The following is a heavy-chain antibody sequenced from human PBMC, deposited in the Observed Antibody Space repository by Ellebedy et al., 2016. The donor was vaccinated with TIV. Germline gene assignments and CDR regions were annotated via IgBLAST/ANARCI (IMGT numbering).Heavy chain of an antibody. CDR2: LHPSGTP. Sequence: SETLSLTCAVSGVSITNHFWTWIRQPAGGGLEWIGRLHPSGTPNYNPSLKSRVIMSRDTSKDQFSLKLSSVTAADTAVYYCARHGPQWFDAFDLWGQGTLVTVSS. CDR3: ARHGPQWFDAFDL. J-gene: IGHJ3*01. CDR1: GVSITNHF. D-gene: IGHD3-22*01. V-gene: IGHV4-4*07.